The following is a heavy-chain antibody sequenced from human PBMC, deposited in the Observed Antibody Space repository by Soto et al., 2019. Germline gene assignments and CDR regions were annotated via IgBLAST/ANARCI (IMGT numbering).Heavy chain of an antibody. CDR2: TSNSGST. Sequence: QVQLQESGPGLVKPSQTLSLTCTVSGGSITSSGYYWSWIRQHPGEGLEWIGFTSNSGSTSYNPSLKSRVTISGYTSSNQFSLNLKSVTAADTAVYYCARGGGSTKVDYWGQGTLVTVSP. D-gene: IGHD2-2*01. CDR1: GGSITSSGYY. V-gene: IGHV4-31*03. CDR3: ARGGGSTKVDY. J-gene: IGHJ4*02.